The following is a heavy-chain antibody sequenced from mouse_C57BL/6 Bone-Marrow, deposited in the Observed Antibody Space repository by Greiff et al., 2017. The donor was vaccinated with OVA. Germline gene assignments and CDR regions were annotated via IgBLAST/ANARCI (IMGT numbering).Heavy chain of an antibody. J-gene: IGHJ4*01. Sequence: EVQGVESGGGLVQPGGSLKLSCAASGFTFSDYGMAWVRQAPRKGPEWVAFISNLAYSIYYADTVMGRFTISRENAKNTLYLEMSSLRSEDTAMYYCARHRYYYGSSDYAMDYWGQGTSVTVSS. D-gene: IGHD1-1*01. CDR1: GFTFSDYG. CDR2: ISNLAYSI. CDR3: ARHRYYYGSSDYAMDY. V-gene: IGHV5-15*01.